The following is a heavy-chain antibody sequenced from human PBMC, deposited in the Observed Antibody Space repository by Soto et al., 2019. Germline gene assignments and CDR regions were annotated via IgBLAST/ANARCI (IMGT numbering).Heavy chain of an antibody. D-gene: IGHD3-3*01. CDR3: ARVGERFLEWSPLYYFDY. CDR1: SGSISSSNW. Sequence: QVQLQESGPGLVKPSGTLSLTCAVSSGSISSSNWWSWVRQPPGKGLEWIGEIYHSGSTNYNPSLKSRVTISVDKSQNQFSLQLSSVTAADTAVYYCARVGERFLEWSPLYYFDYWGQGTLVTVSS. V-gene: IGHV4-4*02. J-gene: IGHJ4*02. CDR2: IYHSGST.